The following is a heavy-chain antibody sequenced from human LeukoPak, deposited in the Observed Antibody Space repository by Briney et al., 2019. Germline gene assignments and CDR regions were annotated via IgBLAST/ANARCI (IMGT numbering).Heavy chain of an antibody. CDR2: IIPILGIA. V-gene: IGHV1-69*04. CDR3: ARDPAWGYCSSTSCVDV. D-gene: IGHD2-2*01. Sequence: GASVKVSCKASEGTFSSYTISWVRQAPGQGLEWMGRIIPILGIANYAQMFQGRVTITADKSTSTAYMELSSLRSEDTAVYYCARDPAWGYCSSTSCVDVWGKGTTVTVSS. J-gene: IGHJ6*04. CDR1: EGTFSSYT.